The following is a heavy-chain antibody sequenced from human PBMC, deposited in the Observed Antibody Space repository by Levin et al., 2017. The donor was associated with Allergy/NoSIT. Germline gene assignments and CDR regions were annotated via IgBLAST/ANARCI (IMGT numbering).Heavy chain of an antibody. CDR1: GFSLSTSGMC. Sequence: SGPTLVKPTPTLTLTCTFSGFSLSTSGMCVSWIRQPPGKALEWLALIDWDDDKYYSTSLQTRPTISKDTSKNRVVLKMTNMDPVDTATYYCARIQRITMVRGGDYYYGMDVWGQGTTVTVSS. J-gene: IGHJ6*02. CDR3: ARIQRITMVRGGDYYYGMDV. CDR2: IDWDDDK. D-gene: IGHD3-10*01. V-gene: IGHV2-70*01.